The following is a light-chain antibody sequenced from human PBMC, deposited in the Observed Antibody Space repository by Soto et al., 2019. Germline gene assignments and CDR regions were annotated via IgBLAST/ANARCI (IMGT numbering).Light chain of an antibody. J-gene: IGLJ3*02. CDR1: SSNIGAGYD. V-gene: IGLV1-40*01. CDR3: QSYDSSLSGSV. Sequence: QSVLTQPPSVSGAPGQRVTISCTGSSSNIGAGYDVHWYQQLPGTAPKLLIYRNSNRPSGVPDRFSGSKSGTSASLAITGLHAEDEADYYCQSYDSSLSGSVFGGGTKLTV. CDR2: RNS.